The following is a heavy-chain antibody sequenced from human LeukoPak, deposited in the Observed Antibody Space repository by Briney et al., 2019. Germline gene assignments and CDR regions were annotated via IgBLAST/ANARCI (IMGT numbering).Heavy chain of an antibody. D-gene: IGHD3-9*01. CDR3: AREPGYYNTHDAFDI. CDR1: GYSFSDSA. J-gene: IGHJ3*02. CDR2: INTYTGNP. V-gene: IGHV7-4-1*02. Sequence: ASVKVSCKASGYSFSDSALNWVRQAPGQGLEWMGWINTYTGNPTYAKAFTGRFVLSLETSVSTAYLQITSLKAEDTAVYYCAREPGYYNTHDAFDIWGQGTMVTVSS.